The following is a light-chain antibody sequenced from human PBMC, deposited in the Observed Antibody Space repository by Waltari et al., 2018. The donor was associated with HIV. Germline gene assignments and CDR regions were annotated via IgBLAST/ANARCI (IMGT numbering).Light chain of an antibody. CDR3: QQYYDTPFT. CDR2: WAS. J-gene: IGKJ3*01. CDR1: QSILYSSNNKNY. Sequence: DIVMTQSPDSLAVSLGERATINRKSSQSILYSSNNKNYLAWYQQKPGQPPKLLIYWASTRESGVPDRFSGSGSGTDFTLTISSLQAEDVAVYYCQQYYDTPFTFGPGTKVDIK. V-gene: IGKV4-1*01.